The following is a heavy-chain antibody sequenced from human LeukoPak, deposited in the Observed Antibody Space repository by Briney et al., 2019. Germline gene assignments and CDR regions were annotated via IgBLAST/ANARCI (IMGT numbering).Heavy chain of an antibody. CDR2: IKDDGSEK. Sequence: PGGSLRLSYAASGFTFSSYWMSWVRQARGNGLEWVAKIKDDGSEKYYVDSVKGRFTISRDNAKNSLFLQLNSLRVEDTAVYYCASGGYFDWFDYWGQGTLVTVSS. CDR1: GFTFSSYW. D-gene: IGHD3-9*01. V-gene: IGHV3-7*01. J-gene: IGHJ4*02. CDR3: ASGGYFDWFDY.